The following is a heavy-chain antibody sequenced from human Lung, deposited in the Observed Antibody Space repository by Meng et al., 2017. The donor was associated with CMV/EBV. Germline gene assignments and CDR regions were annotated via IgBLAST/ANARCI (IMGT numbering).Heavy chain of an antibody. CDR3: ARDWQGGAEPYGMDV. D-gene: IGHD1-14*01. CDR1: GGSITSYY. J-gene: IGHJ6*02. CDR2: MYYSRDA. Sequence: SETLSFXCTVSGGSITSYYWSWIRQPPGKGLEWIAYMYYSRDASYNPSLRSRVTVSVDTSKSQFSLQLSSVTAADTAVYYCARDWQGGAEPYGMDVWGQGTTVTVSS. V-gene: IGHV4-59*01.